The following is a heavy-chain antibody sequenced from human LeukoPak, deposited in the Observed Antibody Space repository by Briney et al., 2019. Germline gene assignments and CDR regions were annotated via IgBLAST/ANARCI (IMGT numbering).Heavy chain of an antibody. V-gene: IGHV3-53*01. CDR1: GFTVSSNY. J-gene: IGHJ3*02. D-gene: IGHD1-26*01. Sequence: PGGSLRLSCAASGFTVSSNYMSWVRQAPGKGLEWVSVIYSGGSTYYADSVKGRFTISRDNSKNTLYLQMNSLRAEDTAVYYCARAGILELLQAFDIWGPGTMVTVSS. CDR2: IYSGGST. CDR3: ARAGILELLQAFDI.